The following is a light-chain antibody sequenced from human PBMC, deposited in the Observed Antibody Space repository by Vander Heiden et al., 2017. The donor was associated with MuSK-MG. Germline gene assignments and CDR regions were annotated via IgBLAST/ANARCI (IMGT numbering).Light chain of an antibody. J-gene: IGLJ3*02. CDR1: SSDIGAGYD. V-gene: IGLV1-40*01. Sequence: QSVLTQPPSVSGAPGQRVTISCTGSSSDIGAGYDVHWYQQLPGTAPNLLIYGNNKRPSGVPDRFSASKSGTSASLAITGLQAEDEADYYCQSYDSSRGGLRVFGGGTKLTVL. CDR3: QSYDSSRGGLRV. CDR2: GNN.